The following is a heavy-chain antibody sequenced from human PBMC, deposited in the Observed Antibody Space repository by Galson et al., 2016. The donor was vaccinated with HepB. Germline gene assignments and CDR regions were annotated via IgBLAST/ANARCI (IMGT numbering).Heavy chain of an antibody. J-gene: IGHJ4*02. Sequence: SLRLSCAASGFTFSSYGMHWVRQAPDKGLEWVAIIWYDETNKYYADSVKGRFTISRDSSKNTVDLQVTSLRVEDTAVYYCAREIRSGDYHSANICYFDHWGQGTLVTVSS. CDR2: IWYDETNK. D-gene: IGHD3-16*01. CDR1: GFTFSSYG. CDR3: AREIRSGDYHSANICYFDH. V-gene: IGHV3-33*01.